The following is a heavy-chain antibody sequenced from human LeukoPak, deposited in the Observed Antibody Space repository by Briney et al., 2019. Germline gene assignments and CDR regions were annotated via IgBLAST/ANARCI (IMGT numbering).Heavy chain of an antibody. D-gene: IGHD3-22*01. Sequence: SVKVSCKASGGTFSSYTISWVRQAPGQGLEWMGRIIPFFGTTNYAQKFHGKVTITTDESTSTAYMELSSLRSEDTAVYYCARRPYYDIGGYLLTWGQGTLVTVSS. V-gene: IGHV1-69*05. J-gene: IGHJ5*02. CDR2: IIPFFGTT. CDR1: GGTFSSYT. CDR3: ARRPYYDIGGYLLT.